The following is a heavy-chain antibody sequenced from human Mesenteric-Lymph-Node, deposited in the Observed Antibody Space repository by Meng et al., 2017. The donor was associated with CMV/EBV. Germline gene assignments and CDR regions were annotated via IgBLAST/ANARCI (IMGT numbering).Heavy chain of an antibody. V-gene: IGHV1-18*01. CDR2: ISPYNGDT. D-gene: IGHD5-18*01. J-gene: IGHJ4*02. Sequence: YTLNNYGISWVRQTPGHGLEWLGWISPYNGDTNYARNLQDRVTMTTDTSTSTAYMELSSLRSEDTAFYYCARGPDSAMPEAGYYFDYWGQGTLVTVSS. CDR3: ARGPDSAMPEAGYYFDY. CDR1: YTLNNYG.